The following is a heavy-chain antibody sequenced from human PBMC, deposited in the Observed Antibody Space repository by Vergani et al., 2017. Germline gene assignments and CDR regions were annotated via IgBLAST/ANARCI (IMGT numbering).Heavy chain of an antibody. Sequence: EVQLLESGGDLVQPGGSLRLSCAASGFTFIMHAMSWVRQAPGKGLEWVSTLSASDRRTHYADSVKGRFTISRDNSKNTLYLQMNSLRAEDTAVYYCAKDGYCSSTSCYLPYYYMDVWGKGTTVTVSS. CDR3: AKDGYCSSTSCYLPYYYMDV. CDR1: GFTFIMHA. CDR2: LSASDRRT. D-gene: IGHD2-2*03. V-gene: IGHV3-23*01. J-gene: IGHJ6*03.